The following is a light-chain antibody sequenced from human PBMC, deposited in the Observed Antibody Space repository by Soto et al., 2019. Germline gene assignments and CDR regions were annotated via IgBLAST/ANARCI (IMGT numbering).Light chain of an antibody. CDR1: SSNIGSNY. V-gene: IGLV1-47*01. Sequence: SVLTQPPSAYGTPGRRVTTSCSGSSSNIGSNYVYWYQHLPGTAPKLLIYRNNQRPSGVPDRFSGSKSGTSASLAISGLRSEDEADYYCAAWDDSLSGYVFGTGTKVTVL. CDR3: AAWDDSLSGYV. J-gene: IGLJ1*01. CDR2: RNN.